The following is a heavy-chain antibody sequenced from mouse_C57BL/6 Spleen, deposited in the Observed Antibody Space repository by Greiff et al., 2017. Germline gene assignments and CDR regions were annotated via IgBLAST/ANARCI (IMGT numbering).Heavy chain of an antibody. J-gene: IGHJ3*01. CDR1: GYTFTSYG. Sequence: QVHVKQSGAELARPGASVKLSCKASGYTFTSYGISWVKQRTGQGLEWIGEIYPRSGNTYYNEKFKGKATLTADKSSSTAYMELRSLTSEDSAVYFCASYYGSNFAYWGQGTLVTVSA. CDR3: ASYYGSNFAY. CDR2: IYPRSGNT. D-gene: IGHD1-1*01. V-gene: IGHV1-81*01.